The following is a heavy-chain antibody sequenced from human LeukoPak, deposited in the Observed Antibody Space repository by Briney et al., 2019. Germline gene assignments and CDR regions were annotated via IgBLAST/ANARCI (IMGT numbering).Heavy chain of an antibody. J-gene: IGHJ6*03. CDR1: GFTFSSYS. CDR2: ISSSSSYI. Sequence: PGGSLRLSCAASGFTFSSYSMNWVRQAPGKGLEWVSSISSSSSYIYYADSVKGRFTISRDNAKNSLYLQMNSLRAEDTAVYYCARERGGYDFWSGYYKPYYYYYMDVWGKGTTVTVSS. CDR3: ARERGGYDFWSGYYKPYYYYYMDV. V-gene: IGHV3-21*01. D-gene: IGHD3-3*01.